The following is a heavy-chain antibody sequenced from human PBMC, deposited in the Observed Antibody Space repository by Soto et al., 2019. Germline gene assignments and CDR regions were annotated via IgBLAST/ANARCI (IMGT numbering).Heavy chain of an antibody. D-gene: IGHD1-26*01. CDR1: GGTFSSYA. CDR2: IIPIFGTA. V-gene: IGHV1-69*06. Sequence: SVKVSCKASGGTFSSYAISWVRQAPGQGLEWMGGIIPIFGTANYAQKFQGRVTITADKSTSTAYMELSSLRSEDTAVYYCARGVGAPTLYYFDYWGQGTLVTVSS. J-gene: IGHJ4*02. CDR3: ARGVGAPTLYYFDY.